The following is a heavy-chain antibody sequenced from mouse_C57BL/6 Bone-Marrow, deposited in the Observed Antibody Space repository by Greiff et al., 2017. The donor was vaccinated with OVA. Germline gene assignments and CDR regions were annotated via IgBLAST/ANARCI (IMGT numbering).Heavy chain of an antibody. J-gene: IGHJ3*01. V-gene: IGHV1-81*01. CDR3: ARDYGSSYWFAY. CDR1: GYTFTSYG. Sequence: QVQLQQSGAELARPGASVKLSCKASGYTFTSYGISWVKQRTGQGLEWIGEIYPRSGNTYYNVKFKGKATLTADKSSSTAYMELRSLTSEDSAVYFCARDYGSSYWFAYWGQGTLVTVSA. CDR2: IYPRSGNT. D-gene: IGHD1-1*01.